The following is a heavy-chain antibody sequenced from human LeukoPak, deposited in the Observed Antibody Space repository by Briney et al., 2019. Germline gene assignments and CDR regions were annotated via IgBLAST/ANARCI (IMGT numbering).Heavy chain of an antibody. D-gene: IGHD3-3*01. J-gene: IGHJ4*02. CDR3: ALRSGYYKSVGY. CDR1: GGSFSGYY. CDR2: INHSGST. V-gene: IGHV4-34*01. Sequence: PSETLSLTCAVYGGSFSGYYWSWIRQPPGKGLEWIGEINHSGSTNYNPSLKSRVTISVDTSKNQFSLKLSSVTAADTAVYYCALRSGYYKSVGYWGQGTLVTVSS.